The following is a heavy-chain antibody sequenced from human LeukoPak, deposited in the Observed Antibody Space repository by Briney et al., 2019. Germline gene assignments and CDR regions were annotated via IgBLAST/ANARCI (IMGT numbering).Heavy chain of an antibody. J-gene: IGHJ3*02. V-gene: IGHV1-69*05. CDR2: IIPIFGTA. CDR3: ARGPDSITIFGVVITDAFDI. D-gene: IGHD3-3*01. Sequence: ASVKASCKASGGTFSSYAISWGRQAPGQGLEWMGRIIPIFGTANYAQKFQGRVTITTDESTSTAYMELSSLRSEDTTVYYCARGPDSITIFGVVITDAFDIWGQGTMVTVSS. CDR1: GGTFSSYA.